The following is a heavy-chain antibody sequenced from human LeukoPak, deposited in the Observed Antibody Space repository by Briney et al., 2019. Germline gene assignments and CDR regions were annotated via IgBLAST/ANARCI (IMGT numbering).Heavy chain of an antibody. Sequence: GGSLRLSCAASGFTFSSYAMSWVRQAPGKGLEWVSAISGSGGSTYYADSVKGRFTISRDNSKNTLYLQMNSLRAEDTAVYYCALDPSYSSSWAWGQGTLVTVSS. J-gene: IGHJ5*02. CDR2: ISGSGGST. CDR3: ALDPSYSSSWA. D-gene: IGHD6-13*01. CDR1: GFTFSSYA. V-gene: IGHV3-23*01.